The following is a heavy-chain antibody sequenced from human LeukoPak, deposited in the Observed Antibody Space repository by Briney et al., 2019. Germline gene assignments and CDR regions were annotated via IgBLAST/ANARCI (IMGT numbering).Heavy chain of an antibody. D-gene: IGHD1-1*01. CDR1: AFRFTNFW. CDR2: IKQEGSEK. CDR3: ETTRGFDY. Sequence: PGGSLTLACAASAFRFTNFWISCVRQAPGKWLEWVANIKQEGSEKYYVDSVKGRFTTSRDNDENSLYLQMYSLRAEDRAVYYCETTRGFDYWGQGTLVTVSS. V-gene: IGHV3-7*03. J-gene: IGHJ4*02.